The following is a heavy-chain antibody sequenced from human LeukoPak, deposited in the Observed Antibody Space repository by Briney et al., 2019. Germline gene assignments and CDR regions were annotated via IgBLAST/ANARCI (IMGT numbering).Heavy chain of an antibody. CDR1: GGSISSGGYS. CDR3: ARDSSPYGDYALNY. D-gene: IGHD4-17*01. Sequence: PSQTLSLTCTVSGGSISSGGYSWSWIRQPPGKGLEWIGYIYYSGSTYYNPSLKSRVTISVDRSKNQFSLKLNSVTAADTAVYYCARDSSPYGDYALNYWGQGTLVTVSS. J-gene: IGHJ4*02. CDR2: IYYSGST. V-gene: IGHV4-30-2*01.